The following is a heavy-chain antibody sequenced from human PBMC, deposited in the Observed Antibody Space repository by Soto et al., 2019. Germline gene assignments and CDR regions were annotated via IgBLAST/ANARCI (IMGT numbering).Heavy chain of an antibody. CDR1: GGTFSSYA. V-gene: IGHV1-69*05. D-gene: IGHD2-15*01. Sequence: KVSCKASGGTFSSYAISWVRQAPGQGLEWMGGIIPNFGTANYAQKLQGRVTMTTDTSTSTAYMELRSLRSEDTAVYYCARDRCSGGSCYYTAADYYYGMDVWGQGTTVTVSS. CDR2: IIPNFGTA. J-gene: IGHJ6*02. CDR3: ARDRCSGGSCYYTAADYYYGMDV.